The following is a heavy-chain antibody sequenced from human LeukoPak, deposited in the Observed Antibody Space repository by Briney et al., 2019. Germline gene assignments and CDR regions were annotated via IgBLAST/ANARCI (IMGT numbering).Heavy chain of an antibody. J-gene: IGHJ4*02. CDR3: AGAYGDLSR. Sequence: SETLSLTCTVSGGXISSYYWSWIRQPPGQGLEWIGYIYYRGSTNYNPSLKSRVTISVDTSKNQFSLKLSSVTAADTAVYYCAGAYGDLSRWGLGTLVTVSS. CDR1: GGXISSYY. D-gene: IGHD3-10*01. V-gene: IGHV4-59*01. CDR2: IYYRGST.